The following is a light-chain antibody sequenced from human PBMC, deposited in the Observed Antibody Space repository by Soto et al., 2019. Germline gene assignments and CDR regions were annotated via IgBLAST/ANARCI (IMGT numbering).Light chain of an antibody. CDR1: QSITGY. Sequence: DIQMTQSPSSLSASVGDRVTITCRASQSITGYLNWYQQKPGKAPKLLIYAASSLQSGVPSRFSGSGSGTDFTLTISSLQRDDFATYFCQQSLGIPYTFARGRDWRPN. J-gene: IGKJ2*01. CDR2: AAS. V-gene: IGKV1-39*01. CDR3: QQSLGIPYT.